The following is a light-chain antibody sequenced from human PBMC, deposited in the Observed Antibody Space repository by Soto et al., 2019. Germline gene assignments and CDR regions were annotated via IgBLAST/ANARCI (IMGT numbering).Light chain of an antibody. V-gene: IGLV4-69*01. CDR2: LNSDGSH. CDR3: QTWGTGIHV. J-gene: IGLJ2*01. CDR1: SGHSSYA. Sequence: QLVVTQSPSASASLGASVKLTCTLSSGHSSYAIAWHQQQPEKGPRYLMKLNSDGSHSKGDGIPDRFSGSSSGAERYLTISSLQSEDEADYYCQTWGTGIHVFGGGTKLTVL.